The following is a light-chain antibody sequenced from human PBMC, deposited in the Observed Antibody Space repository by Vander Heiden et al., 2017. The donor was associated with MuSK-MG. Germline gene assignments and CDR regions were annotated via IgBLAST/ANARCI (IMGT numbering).Light chain of an antibody. Sequence: QSVLTQPPSVSGAPGQRVTISCTGSSSNIGAGYDVHWYQQLPGKAPRLLIYANTKRPSGVPDRFSASKSGTSASLDITGLQAEDEADYYCQSHDSSVSGSRVFGGGTKLTVL. CDR1: SSNIGAGYD. CDR3: QSHDSSVSGSRV. J-gene: IGLJ3*02. V-gene: IGLV1-40*01. CDR2: ANT.